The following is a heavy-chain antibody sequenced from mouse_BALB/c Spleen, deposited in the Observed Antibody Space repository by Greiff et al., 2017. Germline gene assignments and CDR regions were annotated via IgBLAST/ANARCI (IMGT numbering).Heavy chain of an antibody. D-gene: IGHD2-1*01. CDR1: GFTFSSYT. J-gene: IGHJ4*01. Sequence: EVQRVESGGGLVKPGGSLKLSCAASGFTFSSYTMSWVRQTPEKRLEWVATISSGGGNTYYPDSVKGRFTISRDNAKNNLYLQMSSLRSEDTALYYCAKSGGNLYAMDYWGQGTSVTVSS. CDR3: AKSGGNLYAMDY. CDR2: ISSGGGNT. V-gene: IGHV5-9*03.